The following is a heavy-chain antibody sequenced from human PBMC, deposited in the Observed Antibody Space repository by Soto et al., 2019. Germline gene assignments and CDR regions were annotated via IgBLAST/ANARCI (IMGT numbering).Heavy chain of an antibody. J-gene: IGHJ6*02. CDR2: IYYSGST. Sequence: SETLSLTCTVSGGSISSYYWSWIRQPPGKGLEWIGYIYYSGSTNYDPSLKSRVTISVDTSKNQFSLKLSSVTAADTAVYYCARQTYYDFWSGYYYGMDVWGQGTTVTVSS. CDR3: ARQTYYDFWSGYYYGMDV. D-gene: IGHD3-3*01. CDR1: GGSISSYY. V-gene: IGHV4-59*01.